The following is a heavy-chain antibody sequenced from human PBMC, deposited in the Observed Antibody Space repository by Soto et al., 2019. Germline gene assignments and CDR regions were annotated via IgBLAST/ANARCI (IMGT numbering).Heavy chain of an antibody. D-gene: IGHD6-13*01. J-gene: IGHJ5*02. CDR1: GDSINNSHW. V-gene: IGHV4-4*02. Sequence: PSETLSLTCAVSGDSINNSHWWSWVRQTPGKGLEWIGETYHSGTTNYNPSLKTRVTISIDKSKNQFSLKMNSVTAADTAVYYCAREVNSSPARGQNWFDPCGQGTLVTVSS. CDR2: TYHSGTT. CDR3: AREVNSSPARGQNWFDP.